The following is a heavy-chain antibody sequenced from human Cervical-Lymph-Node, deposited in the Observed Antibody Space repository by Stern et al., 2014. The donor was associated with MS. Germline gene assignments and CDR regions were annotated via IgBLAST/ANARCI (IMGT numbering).Heavy chain of an antibody. CDR1: GITVRGNW. Sequence: EVQLVQSGGGLVQPGGSLRLSCVASGITVRGNWMHWVRQAPGKGLVWVSRISSDGSRTNYADFVEGRFTISRDNAKNTLYLQMNSLRGEDTAVYYCIMYSSSWYWSQGTLVTVSS. CDR2: ISSDGSRT. CDR3: IMYSSSWY. D-gene: IGHD6-13*01. V-gene: IGHV3-74*02. J-gene: IGHJ4*02.